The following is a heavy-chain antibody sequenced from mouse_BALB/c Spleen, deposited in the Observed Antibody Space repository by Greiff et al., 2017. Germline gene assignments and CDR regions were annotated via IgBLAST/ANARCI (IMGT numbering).Heavy chain of an antibody. CDR2: ISSGSSTI. D-gene: IGHD4-1*01. J-gene: IGHJ4*01. V-gene: IGHV5-17*02. CDR1: GFTFSSFG. CDR3: ARSGLGGAMDY. Sequence: VQLKESGGGLVQPGGSRKLSCAASGFTFSSFGMHWVRQAPEKGLEWVAYISSGSSTIYYADTVKGRFTISRDNPKNTLFLQMTSLRSEDTAMYYCARSGLGGAMDYWGQGTSVTVSS.